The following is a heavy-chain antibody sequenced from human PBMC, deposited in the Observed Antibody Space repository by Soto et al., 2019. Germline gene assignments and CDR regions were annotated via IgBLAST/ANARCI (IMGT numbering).Heavy chain of an antibody. J-gene: IGHJ6*02. CDR3: ARANSGYDLGYYYYGMDV. CDR1: GFTFSSYD. CDR2: IGTAGDT. D-gene: IGHD5-12*01. Sequence: GGSLRLSCAASGFTFSSYDMHWVRQATGKGLEWVSAIGTAGDTYYPGSVKGRFTISRENAKNSLYLQMNSLRAGDTAVYYCARANSGYDLGYYYYGMDVWGQGTTVTVSS. V-gene: IGHV3-13*01.